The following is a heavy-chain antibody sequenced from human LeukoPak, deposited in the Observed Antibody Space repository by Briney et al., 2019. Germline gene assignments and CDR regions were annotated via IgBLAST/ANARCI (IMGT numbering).Heavy chain of an antibody. CDR1: GGSFSTYY. CDR2: INHSGNT. CDR3: ARDSSSSRAFDI. V-gene: IGHV4-34*01. Sequence: SETLSLTCAVYGGSFSTYYWSWIRQPPGKGLEWIGQINHSGNTNYNPSLKSRVTISVDTSKNQFSLKLTSATAADTAVYYCARDSSSSRAFDIWGQGTRVTVSS. D-gene: IGHD6-13*01. J-gene: IGHJ3*02.